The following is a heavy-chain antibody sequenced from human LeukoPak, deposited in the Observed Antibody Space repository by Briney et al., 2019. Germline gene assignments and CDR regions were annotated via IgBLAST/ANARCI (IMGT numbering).Heavy chain of an antibody. CDR3: ARVTGSGSLGSYAY. CDR1: GFTFSSYW. CDR2: IKQDGSEK. V-gene: IGHV3-7*01. D-gene: IGHD3-16*01. J-gene: IGHJ4*02. Sequence: GGSLRLSCAASGFTFSSYWMRWVRQAPGKGLEWVANIKQDGSEKYYVDSVKGRFTISRDNAKNSLYLQMNSLRAKDTAVYYCARVTGSGSLGSYAYWGQGTLVTVSS.